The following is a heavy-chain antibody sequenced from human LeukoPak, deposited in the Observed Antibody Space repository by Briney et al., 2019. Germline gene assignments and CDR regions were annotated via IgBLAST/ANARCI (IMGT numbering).Heavy chain of an antibody. J-gene: IGHJ4*02. D-gene: IGHD5-24*01. CDR3: ASNNRDGYKNFDY. Sequence: PGGSLRLSCAASGLSFSYSWMSWLRQVPGKGLEWVANIKEDGSETYYVDSVRGRFTISRDNAKSSLYLQLNSLRAEDTAVYYCASNNRDGYKNFDYWGQGTLVTVSS. V-gene: IGHV3-7*05. CDR2: IKEDGSET. CDR1: GLSFSYSW.